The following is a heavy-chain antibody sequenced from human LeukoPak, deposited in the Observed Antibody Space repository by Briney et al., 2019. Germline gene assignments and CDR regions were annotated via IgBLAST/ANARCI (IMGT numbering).Heavy chain of an antibody. D-gene: IGHD5-12*01. CDR1: GFTFNNYA. CDR2: ISGDGGTT. CDR3: VKKRQRSGQFDY. J-gene: IGHJ4*02. V-gene: IGHV3-64D*06. Sequence: GGSLRLSRSAFGFTFNNYAMHWVRQAPGKGLEYVSAISGDGGTTYCADSVKGRFTISRDNSKNTLWLQMSSLRPEDTAVYYCVKKRQRSGQFDYWGQGTLVTVSS.